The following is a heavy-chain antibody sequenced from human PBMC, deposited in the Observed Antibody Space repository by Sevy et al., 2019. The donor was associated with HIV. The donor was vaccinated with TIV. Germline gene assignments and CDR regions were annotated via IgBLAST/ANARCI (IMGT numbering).Heavy chain of an antibody. D-gene: IGHD4-17*01. CDR3: VRAPVTRKAWFDP. CDR2: IYYTGAT. V-gene: IGHV4-61*01. Sequence: SETLSLTCSVFGGSVSSANNYWSWIRQSPGVGLEWIGYIYYTGATTYNPSLESRVTMSIDTSKNQFSLQLSSVTPADTAIYYCVRAPVTRKAWFDPWGQGTPVTVSS. CDR1: GGSVSSANNY. J-gene: IGHJ5*02.